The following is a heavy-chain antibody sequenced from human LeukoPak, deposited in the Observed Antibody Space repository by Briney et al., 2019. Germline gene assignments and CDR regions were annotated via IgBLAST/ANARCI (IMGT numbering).Heavy chain of an antibody. J-gene: IGHJ6*03. Sequence: SETLSLTCSVSGGSISSYYWSWIRQPAGKGLEWIGRIYTSGSTNYNPSLKSRVTMSVDTSKNQFSLKLSSVTAADTAVYYCARGIRVSYYYYYYYMDVWGKGTTVTISS. D-gene: IGHD6-13*01. CDR2: IYTSGST. CDR3: ARGIRVSYYYYYYYMDV. CDR1: GGSISSYY. V-gene: IGHV4-4*07.